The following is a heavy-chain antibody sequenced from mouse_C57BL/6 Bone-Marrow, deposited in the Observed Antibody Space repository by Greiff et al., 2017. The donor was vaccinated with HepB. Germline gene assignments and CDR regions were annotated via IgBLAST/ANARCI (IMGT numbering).Heavy chain of an antibody. Sequence: QVQLQQPGAELVKPGASVKMSCKASGYTFTSYWITWVKQRPGQGLEWIGDIYPGSGSTNNNEKFKSKATLTVDTASSTAYMQLSILTSEDAAVYYGARRRYYSGSYYFDYWGQGTTLTVSS. V-gene: IGHV1-55*01. D-gene: IGHD1-1*01. CDR2: IYPGSGST. CDR1: GYTFTSYW. J-gene: IGHJ2*01. CDR3: ARRRYYSGSYYFDY.